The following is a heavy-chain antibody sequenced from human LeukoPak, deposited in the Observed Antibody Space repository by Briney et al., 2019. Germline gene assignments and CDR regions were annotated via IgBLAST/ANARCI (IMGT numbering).Heavy chain of an antibody. CDR3: ARVDSYGVNWFDP. Sequence: SETLSLTCTVSGYSISSGYYWGWIRQPPGKGLEWIGSIYHSGSTYYNPSLKSRVTISVDTSKNQFSLKLSSVTAADTAVYYCARVDSYGVNWFDPWGQGTLVTVSS. CDR1: GYSISSGYY. V-gene: IGHV4-38-2*02. J-gene: IGHJ5*02. D-gene: IGHD5-18*01. CDR2: IYHSGST.